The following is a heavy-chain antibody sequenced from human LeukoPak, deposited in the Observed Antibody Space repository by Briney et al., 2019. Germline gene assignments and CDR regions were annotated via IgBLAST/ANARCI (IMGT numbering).Heavy chain of an antibody. J-gene: IGHJ3*02. Sequence: SETLSLTCTVSGSSISNYYWGWIRQAPGKGLEWIGSIYYTGNTYYNSSLKNRVTISLGTSKNQFSLKVISMTAADTAAYYCTKSDGYGLIRICGRGTMVTVSS. D-gene: IGHD3-10*01. CDR2: IYYTGNT. V-gene: IGHV4-39*07. CDR1: GSSISNYY. CDR3: TKSDGYGLIRI.